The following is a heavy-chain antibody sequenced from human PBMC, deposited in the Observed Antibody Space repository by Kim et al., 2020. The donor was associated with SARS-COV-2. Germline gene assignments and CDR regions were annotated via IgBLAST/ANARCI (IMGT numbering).Heavy chain of an antibody. CDR3: ARGGSR. CDR2: ISGSGSSYI. D-gene: IGHD6-13*01. CDR1: GFTFSTYS. V-gene: IGHV3-21*01. J-gene: IGHJ3*01. Sequence: GGSLRLSCAASGFTFSTYSMNWVRQAPGKGLEWVSAISGSGSSYIYYADSVKGRFTISRDDAKNPLYHQMNILRVEDTAVYYCARGGSRWGQGTMGTV.